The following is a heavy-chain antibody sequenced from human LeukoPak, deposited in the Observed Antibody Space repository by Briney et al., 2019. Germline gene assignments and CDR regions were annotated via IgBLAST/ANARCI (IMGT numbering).Heavy chain of an antibody. CDR3: AKDWSYQGNYYYMDV. CDR2: MIGDGSEI. V-gene: IGHV3-7*01. Sequence: GGSLRLSCAAAGFTFSNSWMTWVRQAPGKGLEWVASMIGDGSEIHYVDSVKGRFTISRDNAKNSLYLQMNSLTAEDTAMYYCAKDWSYQGNYYYMDVWGKGTTVTISS. CDR1: GFTFSNSW. J-gene: IGHJ6*03. D-gene: IGHD1-26*01.